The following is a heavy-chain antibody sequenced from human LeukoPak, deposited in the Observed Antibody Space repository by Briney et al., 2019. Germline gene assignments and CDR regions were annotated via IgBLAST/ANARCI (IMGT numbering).Heavy chain of an antibody. CDR3: ARRLGYSSGWDDY. V-gene: IGHV5-51*01. J-gene: IGHJ4*02. Sequence: GESLKISCKGSGYSFTSYWSGWGGQMPGKGLEWMGIIYPGDSDTRYSTSFQGSVTISADKSISTAYLQWSSLKASDTAMYYCARRLGYSSGWDDYWGQGTLVTVSS. D-gene: IGHD6-19*01. CDR2: IYPGDSDT. CDR1: GYSFTSYW.